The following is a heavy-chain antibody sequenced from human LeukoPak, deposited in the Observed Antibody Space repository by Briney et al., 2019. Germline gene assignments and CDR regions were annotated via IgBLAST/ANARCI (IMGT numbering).Heavy chain of an antibody. D-gene: IGHD3-10*01. CDR2: INPKSGGT. J-gene: IGHJ4*02. Sequence: ASVKVSCKASGYTFTGYYMHWVRQAPGQGLEWMGWINPKSGGTNYAQKFQGRVTMTRDTSIHTAYMELSRLRSDDTAVYYCARGRLGGSGSYYNVLDYWGQGTLVTVSS. CDR1: GYTFTGYY. CDR3: ARGRLGGSGSYYNVLDY. V-gene: IGHV1-2*02.